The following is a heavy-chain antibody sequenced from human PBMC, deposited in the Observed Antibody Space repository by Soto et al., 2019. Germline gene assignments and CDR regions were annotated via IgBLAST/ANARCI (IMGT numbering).Heavy chain of an antibody. CDR1: GESFSGYY. J-gene: IGHJ4*02. V-gene: IGHV4-34*01. CDR3: VRPAGHSHGLRYFLH. Sequence: SETLSLTCAVYGESFSGYYWNWIRQPPGQGLEWIGDMNDSGRTNYNPSLKSRVTMSVDTSKNQFSLKLNSVTAADTAVYYCVRPAGHSHGLRYFLHWGEGTPVTLSS. CDR2: MNDSGRT. D-gene: IGHD3-9*01.